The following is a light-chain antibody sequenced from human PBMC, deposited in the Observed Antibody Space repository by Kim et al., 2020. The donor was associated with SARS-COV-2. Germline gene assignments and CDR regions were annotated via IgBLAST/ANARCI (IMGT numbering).Light chain of an antibody. Sequence: LSESVGDRVTITCRASQSVSMWLAWYQQKIGKAPKLLIYKASSLEVGVPSRFSGRRSGTEFNLTISSLQLDDFATYYCQQYNNLFTFGQGTKLEI. J-gene: IGKJ2*01. CDR3: QQYNNLFT. CDR2: KAS. CDR1: QSVSMW. V-gene: IGKV1-5*03.